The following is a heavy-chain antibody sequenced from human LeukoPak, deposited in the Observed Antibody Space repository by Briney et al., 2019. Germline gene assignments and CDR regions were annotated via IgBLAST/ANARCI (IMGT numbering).Heavy chain of an antibody. D-gene: IGHD2-15*01. J-gene: IGHJ3*02. CDR1: GGSISSYY. Sequence: PSETLSLTCTVSGGSISSYYWSWIRQPPGKGLEWIGYIYYSGSTNYNPSLKSRVTISVDTSKNQFSLKLSSVTAADTAVYYCATLLGYCSGGSCYSAFDIWGQGTMVTVSS. V-gene: IGHV4-59*01. CDR2: IYYSGST. CDR3: ATLLGYCSGGSCYSAFDI.